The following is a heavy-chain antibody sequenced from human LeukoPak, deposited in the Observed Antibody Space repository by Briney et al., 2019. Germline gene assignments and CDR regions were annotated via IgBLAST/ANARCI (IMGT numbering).Heavy chain of an antibody. V-gene: IGHV4-30-4*07. CDR3: ASSSGWYRVPLDY. J-gene: IGHJ4*02. CDR1: GGSISSGGYS. Sequence: PSETLSLTCAVSGGSISSGGYSWSWIRQPPGKGLEWIGYIYYSGSTYYNPSLKSRVTISVDTSKNQFSLKLSSVTAADTAVYYCASSSGWYRVPLDYWGQGTLVTVSS. D-gene: IGHD6-19*01. CDR2: IYYSGST.